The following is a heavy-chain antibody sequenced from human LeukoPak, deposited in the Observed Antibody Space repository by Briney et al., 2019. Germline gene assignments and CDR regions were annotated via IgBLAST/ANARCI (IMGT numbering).Heavy chain of an antibody. D-gene: IGHD3-22*01. V-gene: IGHV1-69*05. J-gene: IGHJ4*02. CDR1: GGTFSSYA. CDR2: IIPIFGTA. Sequence: SVKVSCKASGGTFSSYAISWVRQAPGQGLEWMGGIIPIFGTANYSQKFQGRVTITTDESTSTAYMELSSLRSEDTAVYYCAIRLRVVVITGYFDYWGQGTLVTVSS. CDR3: AIRLRVVVITGYFDY.